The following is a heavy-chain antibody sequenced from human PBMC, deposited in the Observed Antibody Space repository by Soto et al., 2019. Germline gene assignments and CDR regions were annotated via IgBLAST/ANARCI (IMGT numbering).Heavy chain of an antibody. V-gene: IGHV3-23*01. D-gene: IGHD3-22*01. Sequence: HPGGSLRLSCAASGFTFSSYAMSWVRQAPGEGLEWVSSIIGRGGSTYYADSVKGRFTISRDNSESTLFLQMNSLRAEDTAVYYCAKGGGYYYDSSDYPWFAPWGQGTLVTVSS. CDR3: AKGGGYYYDSSDYPWFAP. J-gene: IGHJ5*02. CDR1: GFTFSSYA. CDR2: IIGRGGST.